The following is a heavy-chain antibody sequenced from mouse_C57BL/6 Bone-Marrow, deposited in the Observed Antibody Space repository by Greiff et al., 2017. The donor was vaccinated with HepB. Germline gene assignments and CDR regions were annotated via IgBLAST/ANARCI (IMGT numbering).Heavy chain of an antibody. J-gene: IGHJ4*01. CDR1: GYTFTDYN. D-gene: IGHD1-1*01. V-gene: IGHV1-18*01. CDR2: INPNNGGT. CDR3: ARPMGGYYGNPSAMDY. Sequence: VQLQQSGPELVKPGASVKIPCKASGYTFTDYNMDWVKQSHGKSLEWIGDINPNNGGTIYNQKFKGKATLTVDKSSSTAYMELRSLTSEDTAVYYCARPMGGYYGNPSAMDYWGQGTSVTVSS.